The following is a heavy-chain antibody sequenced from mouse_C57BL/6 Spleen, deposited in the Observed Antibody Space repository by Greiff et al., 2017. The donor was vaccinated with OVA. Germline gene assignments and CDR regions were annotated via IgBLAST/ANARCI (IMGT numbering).Heavy chain of an antibody. V-gene: IGHV1-52*01. J-gene: IGHJ2*01. D-gene: IGHD1-1*01. CDR1: GYTFTSYW. CDR2: IDPSDSAT. Sequence: QVQLQQPGAELVRPGSSVKLSCKASGYTFTSYWMHWVKQRPIQGLEWIGNIDPSDSATHYNQKFKDKATLTVDKSSSTAYMQLSSLTSEDSAASSCALVGVYASSFLDYWGQGTTLTVSS. CDR3: ALVGVYASSFLDY.